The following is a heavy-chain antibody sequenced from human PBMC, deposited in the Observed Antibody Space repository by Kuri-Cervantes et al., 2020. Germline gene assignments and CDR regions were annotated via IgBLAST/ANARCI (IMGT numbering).Heavy chain of an antibody. CDR2: ISYDGSNK. J-gene: IGHJ4*02. CDR1: GYTFISYA. CDR3: AKQSLDYYGSGSYSTFDY. Sequence: GGSLRLSCAGSGYTFISYAMHWVRQAPGKGLEWVAVISYDGSNKYYADSVKGRFTISRDNSKSTLYLQMNSLRAEDTAVYYCAKQSLDYYGSGSYSTFDYWGQGTLVTVSS. D-gene: IGHD3-10*01. V-gene: IGHV3-30*18.